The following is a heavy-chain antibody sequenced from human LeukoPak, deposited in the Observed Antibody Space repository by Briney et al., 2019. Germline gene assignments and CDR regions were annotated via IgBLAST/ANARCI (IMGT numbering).Heavy chain of an antibody. D-gene: IGHD1-26*01. CDR1: GGSISSGGYY. CDR2: IYHSGST. V-gene: IGHV4-30-2*01. CDR3: ARGSRGSSIGNY. J-gene: IGHJ4*02. Sequence: SQTLSLTCTVSGGSISSGGYYWSWIRQPPGKGLEWIGYIYHSGSTYYNPSLKSRVTISVDRSKNQFSLKLSSVTAADTAVYYCARGSRGSSIGNYWGQGTLVTVSS.